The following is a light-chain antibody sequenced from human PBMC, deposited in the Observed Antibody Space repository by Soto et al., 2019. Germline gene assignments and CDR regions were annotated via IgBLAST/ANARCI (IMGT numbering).Light chain of an antibody. J-gene: IGLJ1*01. CDR3: TLV. V-gene: IGLV2-14*01. Sequence: QSALTQPASVSGSPGQSITISCTGTSSDVGGYNYVSWYQQHPGKAPKLMIYEVSSRPSGVSNRFSGSKSGNTASLTISGLQAEDEAASSSTLVFGTGTKVTVL. CDR1: SSDVGGYNY. CDR2: EVS.